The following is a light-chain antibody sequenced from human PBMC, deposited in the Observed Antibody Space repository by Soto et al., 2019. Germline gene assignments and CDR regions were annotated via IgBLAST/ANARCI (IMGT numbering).Light chain of an antibody. CDR2: GAS. CDR3: QHLNSYPVT. Sequence: DIQLTQSPSFLSASVGDRVTITCRASQGISTHLAWYQQKPGKAPKLLIYGASTLHSGVPSRFSAGGSGTEFTLTISSLQPEDFASYYCQHLNSYPVTFGEGTTVEIK. J-gene: IGKJ4*01. CDR1: QGISTH. V-gene: IGKV1-9*01.